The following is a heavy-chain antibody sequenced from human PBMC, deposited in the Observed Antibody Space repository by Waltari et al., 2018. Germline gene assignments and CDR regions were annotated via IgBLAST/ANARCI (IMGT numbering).Heavy chain of an antibody. CDR2: ISGSGGST. CDR3: AKDPKLELRPAGY. V-gene: IGHV3-23*01. CDR1: GFTFSSYA. J-gene: IGHJ4*02. D-gene: IGHD1-7*01. Sequence: EVQLLESGGGLVQPGGSLRLSCAASGFTFSSYAMRWVRQAPGKGLEWVSAISGSGGSTYYADSVKGRFTISRDNSKNTLYLQMNSLRAEDTAVYYCAKDPKLELRPAGYWGQGTLVTVSS.